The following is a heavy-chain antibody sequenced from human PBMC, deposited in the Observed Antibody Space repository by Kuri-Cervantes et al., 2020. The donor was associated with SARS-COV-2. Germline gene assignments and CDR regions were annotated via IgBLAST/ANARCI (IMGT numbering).Heavy chain of an antibody. J-gene: IGHJ6*03. Sequence: ETLSLTCAASGFTFSSYWMTWVRQAPGKGLEGVANIKQDGSEKYYVDSVKGRFTISRDNAKNSLYLQMNSLRAEDTAVYYGARVKDHPYGSGSRYYYYMDVWGKGTTVTVSS. V-gene: IGHV3-7*01. CDR1: GFTFSSYW. CDR2: IKQDGSEK. CDR3: ARVKDHPYGSGSRYYYYMDV. D-gene: IGHD3-10*01.